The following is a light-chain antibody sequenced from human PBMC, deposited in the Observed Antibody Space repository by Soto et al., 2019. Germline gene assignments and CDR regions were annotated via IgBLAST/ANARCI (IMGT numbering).Light chain of an antibody. CDR2: AAS. CDR1: QRISTY. Sequence: DIQMTQSPSSLPASVGDRVTITCRTNQRISTYLNWYQQKPGKAPQLLIYAASSLHSGVPSRVSGSGSGTDFALSISSLQPEDFATYYCQQSYSTPRTFGQGTKLEIK. V-gene: IGKV1-39*01. CDR3: QQSYSTPRT. J-gene: IGKJ2*02.